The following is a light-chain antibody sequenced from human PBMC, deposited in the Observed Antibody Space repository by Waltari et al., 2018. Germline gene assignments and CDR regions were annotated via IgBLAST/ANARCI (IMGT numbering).Light chain of an antibody. CDR2: RAS. J-gene: IGKJ1*01. CDR3: QQHGTLPAT. V-gene: IGKV3-20*01. CDR1: QSVGSSS. Sequence: EIVLTQSPGTASLSPGERVTLSYRASQSVGSSSLAWYQQKPGQAPRLVIYRASRRATGIPDRFSGSGSRTDFSLTISRLEPEDFAVYYCQQHGTLPATFGQGTKVEIK.